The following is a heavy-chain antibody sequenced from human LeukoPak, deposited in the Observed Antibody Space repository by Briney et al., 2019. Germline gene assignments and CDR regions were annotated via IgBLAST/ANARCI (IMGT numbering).Heavy chain of an antibody. CDR2: IKGDGIST. J-gene: IGHJ4*02. Sequence: GGSLRLSCAASGFDFSSNWMHWVRHAPGQGLVWVSRIKGDGISTNYADSVKGRFTISRDIAKNTLYLQMNSLRAEDTGVYYCAKDHYWSIDYWGRGTLATVSS. V-gene: IGHV3-74*01. D-gene: IGHD3-3*01. CDR3: AKDHYWSIDY. CDR1: GFDFSSNW.